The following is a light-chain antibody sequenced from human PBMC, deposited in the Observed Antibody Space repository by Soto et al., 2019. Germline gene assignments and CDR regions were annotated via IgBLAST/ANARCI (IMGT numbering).Light chain of an antibody. Sequence: QAVVTQPPSVSGAPGQRVTISCTGSSSNIGAGYDVHWYQQLPGTAPKLLIYGNNNRPSGVPDRFSGSKSGTSASLAITGLQAEDEADYYCQSYDITLGGMFGGGTKVTVL. J-gene: IGLJ3*02. CDR1: SSNIGAGYD. CDR3: QSYDITLGGM. V-gene: IGLV1-40*01. CDR2: GNN.